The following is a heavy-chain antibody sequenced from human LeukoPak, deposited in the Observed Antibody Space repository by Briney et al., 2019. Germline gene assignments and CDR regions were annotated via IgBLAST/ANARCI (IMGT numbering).Heavy chain of an antibody. CDR3: ASDTVDTAVGIDY. D-gene: IGHD5-18*01. J-gene: IGHJ4*02. CDR1: GFTFSRHW. Sequence: QPGGSLRLSCAASGFTFSRHWMHWVRQAPGKGLVWVSRINSDGSSTTYADAVKGRFTISRDNAKNTLYLQLNSLRAEDTAVYYCASDTVDTAVGIDYWGQGTLVTVSS. CDR2: INSDGSST. V-gene: IGHV3-74*01.